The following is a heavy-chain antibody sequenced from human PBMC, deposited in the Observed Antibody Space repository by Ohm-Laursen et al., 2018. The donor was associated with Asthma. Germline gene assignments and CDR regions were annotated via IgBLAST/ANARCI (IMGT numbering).Heavy chain of an antibody. V-gene: IGHV1-46*03. J-gene: IGHJ5*02. CDR3: ARSYSSSWQRRNWFDP. Sequence: VASVKVSCKASGYTFTSYSMHWVRQAPGQGLEWMGIINPSGGSTSYAQKFQGRVTMTRDTSTSTVYMELSSLRSEDTAVYYCARSYSSSWQRRNWFDPWGQGTLVTVSS. D-gene: IGHD6-13*01. CDR1: GYTFTSYS. CDR2: INPSGGST.